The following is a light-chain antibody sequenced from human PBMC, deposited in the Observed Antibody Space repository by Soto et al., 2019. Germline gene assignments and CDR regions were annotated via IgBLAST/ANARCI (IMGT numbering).Light chain of an antibody. CDR2: AAS. CDR3: QYYTAVWA. V-gene: IGKV1-39*01. J-gene: IGKJ1*01. CDR1: QSICSY. Sequence: DIQMTQSPSSLSASVGDRVTMTCRASQSICSYLNWYQQXPGKAPKLLIFAASSLQSGAPSMISGSGSRTDFTLTISSLQPDDFATGYYQYYTAVWAFGQGTKVDIK.